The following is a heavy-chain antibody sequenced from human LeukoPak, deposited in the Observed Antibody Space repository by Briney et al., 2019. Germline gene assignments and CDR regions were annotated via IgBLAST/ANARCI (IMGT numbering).Heavy chain of an antibody. V-gene: IGHV3-23*01. Sequence: GSLRLSCAASGFTFSSYAMSWVRQAPGKGLEWVSAISGSGGSTYYADSVKGRFTISRDNSKNTLYLQMNSLRAEDTAVYYCAQDLLEYSGSYGQFDYWGQGTLVTVSS. D-gene: IGHD1-26*01. CDR1: GFTFSSYA. J-gene: IGHJ4*02. CDR3: AQDLLEYSGSYGQFDY. CDR2: ISGSGGST.